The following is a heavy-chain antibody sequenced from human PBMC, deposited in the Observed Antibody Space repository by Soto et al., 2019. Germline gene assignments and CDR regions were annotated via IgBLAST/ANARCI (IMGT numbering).Heavy chain of an antibody. CDR2: ISAYNGNT. Sequence: DXVKVSCKASAYTFTSYGISWVRQAPGQGLEWMGWISAYNGNTNYAQKLQGRVTMTTDTPTSTAYMELRSLRSDDTAVYYCARDLVGTVVTLGSAADYWGQGTLVTVSS. CDR1: AYTFTSYG. CDR3: ARDLVGTVVTLGSAADY. V-gene: IGHV1-18*01. D-gene: IGHD2-21*02. J-gene: IGHJ4*02.